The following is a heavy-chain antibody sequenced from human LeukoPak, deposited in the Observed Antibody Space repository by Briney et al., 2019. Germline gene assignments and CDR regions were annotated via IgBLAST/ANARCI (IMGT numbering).Heavy chain of an antibody. Sequence: GGSLRLSCAASGFTFSSYAMSWVRQAPGKGLEWVSGISGLGDNTYYADSVKGRFTISRDNAKNTQYLQINSLRVEDTAVYYCARSLRSPRYCIDDTCYFDYWGQGTLVTVSS. CDR1: GFTFSSYA. CDR2: ISGLGDNT. J-gene: IGHJ4*02. CDR3: ARSLRSPRYCIDDTCYFDY. V-gene: IGHV3-23*01. D-gene: IGHD2-15*01.